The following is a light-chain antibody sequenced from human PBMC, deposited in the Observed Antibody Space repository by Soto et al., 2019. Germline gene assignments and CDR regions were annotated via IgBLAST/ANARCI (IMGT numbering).Light chain of an antibody. CDR2: TAS. J-gene: IGKJ1*01. CDR1: QGISNY. CDR3: LQHNSYPWT. V-gene: IGKV1-17*03. Sequence: DLQMTQSPSAMSASVGDRVTITCRASQGISNYLAWFQQKPGKVPQRLIFTASSLQSGVPSRFSGSGSGTEFTLTISSLQPEDSATYYCLQHNSYPWTFGQGTKVEIK.